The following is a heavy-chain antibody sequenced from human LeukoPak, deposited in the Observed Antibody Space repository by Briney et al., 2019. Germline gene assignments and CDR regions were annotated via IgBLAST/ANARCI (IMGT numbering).Heavy chain of an antibody. V-gene: IGHV1-2*02. CDR3: ARDQPQYYDSSGYDV. Sequence: ASVKVSCKASGYTFTGYYMHWERQAPGQGLEWMGWINPNSGGTNYAQKFQGRVTMTRDTSISTAYMELSRLRSDDTAVYYCARDQPQYYDSSGYDVWGQGTLVTVSS. J-gene: IGHJ4*02. CDR1: GYTFTGYY. D-gene: IGHD3-22*01. CDR2: INPNSGGT.